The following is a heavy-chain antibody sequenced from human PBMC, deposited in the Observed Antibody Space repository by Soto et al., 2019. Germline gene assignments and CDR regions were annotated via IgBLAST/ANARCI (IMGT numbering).Heavy chain of an antibody. Sequence: QVQVVQSGAEVKKPGSSVKVSCKASGGTFSSYTISWVRQAPGQGLEWMGRIIPILGIANYAQKFQGRVTITADKSTSTAYMELSSLRSEDTAVYYCARDNCSGGSCYGGWFDPWGQGTLVTVSS. J-gene: IGHJ5*02. CDR1: GGTFSSYT. D-gene: IGHD2-15*01. V-gene: IGHV1-69*08. CDR2: IIPILGIA. CDR3: ARDNCSGGSCYGGWFDP.